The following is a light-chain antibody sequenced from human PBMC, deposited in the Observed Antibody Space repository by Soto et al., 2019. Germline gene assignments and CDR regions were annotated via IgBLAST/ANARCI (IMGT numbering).Light chain of an antibody. J-gene: IGKJ2*01. CDR2: GAS. CDR1: QSVAAT. CDR3: QQSNNWPYT. Sequence: EIVMTQSPATLSVSPGERATLSCRASQSVAATLAWYQQKPGQGPRLLIYGASTRATGVPARFSGSGSGTQFTLTISSLQSEDFALYYCQQSNNWPYTFGQGTKLEIK. V-gene: IGKV3-15*01.